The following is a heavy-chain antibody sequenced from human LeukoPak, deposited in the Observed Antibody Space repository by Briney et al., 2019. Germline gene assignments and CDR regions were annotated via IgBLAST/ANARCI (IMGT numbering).Heavy chain of an antibody. D-gene: IGHD5-18*01. CDR1: GYTFTSYD. CDR3: ARGNFGYNYGNYYYYMDV. J-gene: IGHJ6*03. Sequence: ASVKVSCKASGYTFTSYDINWVRQATGQGREWMGWMNPNSGNTGYAQKFQGRVTMTRNTSISTAYMELSSLRSEDTAVYYCARGNFGYNYGNYYYYMDVRGKGTTVTVSS. CDR2: MNPNSGNT. V-gene: IGHV1-8*01.